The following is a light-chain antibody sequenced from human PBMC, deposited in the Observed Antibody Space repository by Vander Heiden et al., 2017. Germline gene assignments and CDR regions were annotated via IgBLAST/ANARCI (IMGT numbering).Light chain of an antibody. CDR3: QQYGSSPET. CDR1: QSVSSSY. V-gene: IGKV3-20*01. J-gene: IGKJ1*01. CDR2: GAS. Sequence: EIVLTQSPGTLSLSPGERATLSCRASQSVSSSYLAWYQQKPGQAPRLLIYGASSMATGIPDRFSGSWSGTDFTLTISRLEPEDFAVYYCQQYGSSPETFGQGTKVEIK.